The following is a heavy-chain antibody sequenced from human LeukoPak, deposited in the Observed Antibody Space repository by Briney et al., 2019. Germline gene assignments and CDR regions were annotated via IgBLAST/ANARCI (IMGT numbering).Heavy chain of an antibody. J-gene: IGHJ6*02. Sequence: GGSLRLSCAASGFTFSSYAMSWVRQAPGKGLEWVSAISGSGGSTYYADSVKGRFTSSRDNSKNTLYLQMNSLRAEDTAVYYCAKVVPGGRYYYYYYGMDVWGQGTTVTVSS. V-gene: IGHV3-23*01. CDR3: AKVVPGGRYYYYYYGMDV. D-gene: IGHD2-15*01. CDR2: ISGSGGST. CDR1: GFTFSSYA.